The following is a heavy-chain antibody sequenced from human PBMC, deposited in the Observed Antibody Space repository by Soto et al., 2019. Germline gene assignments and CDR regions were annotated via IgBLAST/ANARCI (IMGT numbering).Heavy chain of an antibody. CDR2: ISAYNGKT. J-gene: IGHJ6*04. CDR3: ARGGDVNDYQGRDV. Sequence: QVPLLQSGGEVKKPGASVQLSCTASGYTLTSYGIIWVRQAPGQGLACMGWISAYNGKTNYGPNVQDRVTMTPATSTRTADMGLRSLRSDDTAVYYCARGGDVNDYQGRDVWGKGTKVTVSS. D-gene: IGHD5-12*01. CDR1: GYTLTSYG. V-gene: IGHV1-18*01.